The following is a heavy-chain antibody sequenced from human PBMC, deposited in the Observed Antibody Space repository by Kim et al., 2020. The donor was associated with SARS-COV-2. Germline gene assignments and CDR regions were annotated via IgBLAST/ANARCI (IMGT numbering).Heavy chain of an antibody. CDR3: ASEYFGSGSRDPDY. Sequence: ADSVKGRFTISRDNAKNSLYLQMNSLRAEDTAVYYCASEYFGSGSRDPDYWGQGTLVTVSS. V-gene: IGHV3-11*01. J-gene: IGHJ4*02. D-gene: IGHD3-10*01.